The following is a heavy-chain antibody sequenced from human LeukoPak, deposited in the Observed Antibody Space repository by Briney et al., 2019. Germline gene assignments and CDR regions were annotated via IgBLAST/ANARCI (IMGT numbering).Heavy chain of an antibody. Sequence: SETLSLTCAVYGGSFSGYYWSWIRQPPGKGLEWIGEINHSGSTNYNPSLKSRVTISVDKSKNQFSLKLSSVTAADTAVYYCASVIAAAGPFDYWGQGTLVTVSS. V-gene: IGHV4-34*01. CDR1: GGSFSGYY. D-gene: IGHD6-13*01. CDR3: ASVIAAAGPFDY. CDR2: INHSGST. J-gene: IGHJ4*02.